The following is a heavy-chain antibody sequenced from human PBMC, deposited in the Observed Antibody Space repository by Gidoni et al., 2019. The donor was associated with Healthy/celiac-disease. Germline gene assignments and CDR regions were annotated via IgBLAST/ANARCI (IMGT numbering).Heavy chain of an antibody. CDR1: GGSFSGYY. D-gene: IGHD3-3*01. V-gene: IGHV4-34*01. J-gene: IGHJ6*03. Sequence: QVQLQQWGAGLLKPSETLSLTCAVYGGSFSGYYWSWIRQPPGKGLEWIGEINHSGSTNYNPSLKSRVTISVDTSKNQFSLKLSSVTAADTAVYYCARGRRLDFPLDYYSYMDVWGKGTTVTVSS. CDR2: INHSGST. CDR3: ARGRRLDFPLDYYSYMDV.